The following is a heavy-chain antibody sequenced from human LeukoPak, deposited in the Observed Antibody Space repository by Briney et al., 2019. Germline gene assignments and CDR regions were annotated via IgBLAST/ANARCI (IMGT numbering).Heavy chain of an antibody. V-gene: IGHV3-11*01. Sequence: GGSLRLFCAASGFTFSDYYMGWIRQAPGKGLEWASYISSSGSTIYYADSVKGRFTISRDNAKNSLYLQMNSLRAEDTAVYYCASPYSSSFDYWGQGTLVTVSS. D-gene: IGHD6-6*01. J-gene: IGHJ4*02. CDR2: ISSSGSTI. CDR3: ASPYSSSFDY. CDR1: GFTFSDYY.